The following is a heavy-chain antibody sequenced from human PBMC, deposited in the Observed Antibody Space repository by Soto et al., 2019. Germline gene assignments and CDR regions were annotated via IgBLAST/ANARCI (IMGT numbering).Heavy chain of an antibody. CDR1: GFTFSSYG. J-gene: IGHJ4*02. CDR3: ASWYSGDDY. D-gene: IGHD7-27*01. CDR2: ISYDGSNK. Sequence: TGGSLRLSCAASGFTFSSYGMHWVRQAPGKGLEWVAVISYDGSNKYYADSVKGRFTISRDNSKNTLYLQMNSLRAEDTAVYYCASWYSGDDYWGQGTLVTVSS. V-gene: IGHV3-30*03.